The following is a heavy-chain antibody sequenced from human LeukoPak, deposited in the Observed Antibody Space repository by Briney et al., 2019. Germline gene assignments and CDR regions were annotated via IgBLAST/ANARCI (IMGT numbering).Heavy chain of an antibody. CDR2: IKQDGSEK. J-gene: IGHJ4*02. Sequence: GGSLRLSCVASGFMFNNYWMSWVRQAPGKGLEWVANIKQDGSEKYYVDSVKGRFTISRDNAKNSLYLQMNSLRAEDTAVYYCARERDYVWGSYRYDYWGQGTLVTVSS. CDR1: GFMFNNYW. V-gene: IGHV3-7*01. CDR3: ARERDYVWGSYRYDY. D-gene: IGHD3-16*02.